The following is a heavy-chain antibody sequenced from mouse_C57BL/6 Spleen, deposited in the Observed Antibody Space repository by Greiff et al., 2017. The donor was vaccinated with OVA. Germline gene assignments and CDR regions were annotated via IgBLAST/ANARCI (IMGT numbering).Heavy chain of an antibody. J-gene: IGHJ3*01. CDR3: ARERTALSFAY. D-gene: IGHD3-2*01. CDR1: GYTFTDYN. CDR2: INPNNGGT. Sequence: EVQLMESGPELVKPGASVKIPCKASGYTFTDYNMDWVKQSHGKSLEWIGDINPNNGGTIYNQKFKGKATLTVDKSSSTAYMELRSLTSEDTAVYYCARERTALSFAYWGQGTLVTVSA. V-gene: IGHV1-18*01.